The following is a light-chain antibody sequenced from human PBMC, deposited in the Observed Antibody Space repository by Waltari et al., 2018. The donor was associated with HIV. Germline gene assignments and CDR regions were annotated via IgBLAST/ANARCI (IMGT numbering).Light chain of an antibody. V-gene: IGKV3-20*01. CDR2: AAS. CDR1: QSVNSRY. J-gene: IGKJ1*01. CDR3: QQYDTSPWT. Sequence: EIVLTQSPGTLSLSPGERATLSCRASQSVNSRYLAWYQQKPGQAPRLLIYAASSRAVGIPDRFRGSGSGTDFTLTISRLEPEDFAVFYCQQYDTSPWTFGPGTKVEVK.